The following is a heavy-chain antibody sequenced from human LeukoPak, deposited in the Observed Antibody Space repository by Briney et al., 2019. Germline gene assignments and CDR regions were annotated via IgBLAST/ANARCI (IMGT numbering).Heavy chain of an antibody. J-gene: IGHJ4*02. CDR1: GGSISSYY. D-gene: IGHD6-6*01. CDR3: ALSTTAASSSFDY. CDR2: ISYRGGT. Sequence: SETLSLTCVVSGGSISSYYWSWIRQPPGKGLEWVGYISYRGGTNYNPSLKSRVTISVDTSKNQFSLRLSSVTAADTAVYYFALSTTAASSSFDYWGQGTLVTVSS. V-gene: IGHV4-59*01.